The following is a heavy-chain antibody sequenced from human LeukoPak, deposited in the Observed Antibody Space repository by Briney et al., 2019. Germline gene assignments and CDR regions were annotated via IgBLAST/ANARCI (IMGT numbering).Heavy chain of an antibody. CDR2: IIPILGIA. CDR1: GGTFISYA. V-gene: IGHV1-69*04. D-gene: IGHD6-6*01. Sequence: SVKVSCKASGGTFISYAISWVRQAPGQGLEWMGRIIPILGIANYAQKFQGRVTITADKSTSTAYMELSSLRSEDTAVYYCASNIWEYSSSSSGMDVWGQGTTVTVSS. CDR3: ASNIWEYSSSSSGMDV. J-gene: IGHJ6*02.